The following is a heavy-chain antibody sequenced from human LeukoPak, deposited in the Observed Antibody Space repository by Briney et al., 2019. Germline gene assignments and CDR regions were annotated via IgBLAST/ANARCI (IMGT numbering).Heavy chain of an antibody. J-gene: IGHJ6*03. V-gene: IGHV3-23*01. CDR1: GITFSSYG. Sequence: GGSLRLSCAASGITFSSYGMSWVRQAPGKGLEWVSSISSTGGTTYYADSVKGRFTISRDNSKNTLYLQMNSLRAEDTAVYYCAKYPDMDVWGKGTTVTVSS. CDR2: ISSTGGTT. CDR3: AKYPDMDV.